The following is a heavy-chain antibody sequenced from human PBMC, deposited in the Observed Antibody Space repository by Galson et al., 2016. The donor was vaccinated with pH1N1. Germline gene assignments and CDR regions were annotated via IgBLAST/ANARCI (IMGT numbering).Heavy chain of an antibody. CDR2: ISTLIGTA. Sequence: SVKVSCKASGGIFNSHTISWVRQAPGQGLEWMGRISTLIGTANYAQNFMGRVTISADASTGTAYMELTNLTSQDTAVYFCAREGANYYGSDGMDVWGQGTTVTVSS. J-gene: IGHJ6*02. V-gene: IGHV1-69*08. CDR3: AREGANYYGSDGMDV. D-gene: IGHD3-10*01. CDR1: GGIFNSHT.